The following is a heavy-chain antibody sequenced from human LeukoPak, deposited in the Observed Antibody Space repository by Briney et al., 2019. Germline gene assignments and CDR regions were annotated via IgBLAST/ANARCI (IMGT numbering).Heavy chain of an antibody. J-gene: IGHJ4*02. Sequence: GGSLRLSCAASGFTFSSYAMSWVRQAPGKGLEWVSAISGSGGSIYYADSVKGRFTISRDNSKNTLYLQMNSLRAEDTAVYYCAKGIESSGSYYTCFDYWGQGTLVTVSS. V-gene: IGHV3-23*01. CDR1: GFTFSSYA. D-gene: IGHD1-26*01. CDR3: AKGIESSGSYYTCFDY. CDR2: ISGSGGSI.